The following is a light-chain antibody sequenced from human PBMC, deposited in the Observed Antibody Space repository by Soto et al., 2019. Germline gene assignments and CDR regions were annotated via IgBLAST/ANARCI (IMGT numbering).Light chain of an antibody. CDR1: QSIRSY. J-gene: IGKJ1*01. CDR2: AAS. CDR3: QQTYSTPWT. V-gene: IGKV1-39*01. Sequence: QMTQSPSSLSASVGNRVTITCRASQSIRSYLNWYQQKPGKAPKLLIYAASSLHSGVPSRFSGSGSGTDFTLTISSLQPEDFATYYCQQTYSTPWTFGQGTKVELK.